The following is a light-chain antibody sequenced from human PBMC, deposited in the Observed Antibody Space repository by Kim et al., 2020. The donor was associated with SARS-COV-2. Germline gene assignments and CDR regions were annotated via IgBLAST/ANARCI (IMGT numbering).Light chain of an antibody. J-gene: IGLJ2*01. CDR2: GNS. V-gene: IGLV1-40*01. CDR3: QSYDSSLSVVV. CDR1: SSNIGAGYD. Sequence: ELTQPPSVSGAPGQRVTISCTGSSSNIGAGYDVHWYQQLPGTAPKLLIYGNSNRPSGVPDRFSGSKSGTSASLAITGLQAEDEADYYCQSYDSSLSVVVFGGGTQLTVL.